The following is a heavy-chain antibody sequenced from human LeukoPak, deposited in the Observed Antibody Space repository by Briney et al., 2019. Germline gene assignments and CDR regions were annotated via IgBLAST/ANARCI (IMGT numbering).Heavy chain of an antibody. Sequence: PSETLSLTCTVSGGSISSSSYYWGWIRQPPGKGLEWIGSICYSGSTYYNPSLKSRVTISVDMSKNQFSLKLSSVTAADTAVYYCARHKGMAVASGFDYWGQGTLVTVSS. CDR1: GGSISSSSYY. J-gene: IGHJ4*02. CDR2: ICYSGST. V-gene: IGHV4-39*01. D-gene: IGHD6-19*01. CDR3: ARHKGMAVASGFDY.